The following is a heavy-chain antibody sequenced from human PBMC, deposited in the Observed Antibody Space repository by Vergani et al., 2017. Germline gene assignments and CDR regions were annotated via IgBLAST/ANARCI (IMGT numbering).Heavy chain of an antibody. Sequence: QMQLQESGPGLVKASEILSLICTVSGDSIISRSYYWGWIRQPPGKGLEWIGSIYNSGNGDSSSSLKSRITISADTSKNQFSLRLTSVTAADTAVYYCASGKYYSDSTSHFRGRYFDVWGRGTLVTVPS. D-gene: IGHD3-16*01. CDR2: IYNSGNG. CDR1: GDSIISRSYY. V-gene: IGHV4-39*01. J-gene: IGHJ2*01. CDR3: ASGKYYSDSTSHFRGRYFDV.